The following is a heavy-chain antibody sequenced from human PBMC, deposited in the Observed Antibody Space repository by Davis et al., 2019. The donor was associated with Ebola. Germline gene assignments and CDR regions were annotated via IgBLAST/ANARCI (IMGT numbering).Heavy chain of an antibody. V-gene: IGHV1-69*04. CDR2: IIPILGIA. J-gene: IGHJ3*02. Sequence: SVKVSCKASGGTFSSYAISWVRQAPGQGLEWMGRIIPILGIANYAQKFQGRVTITADESTSTAYMELSSLRSEDTAVYYCAEYSSSSWGLAFDIWGQGTMVTVSS. CDR3: AEYSSSSWGLAFDI. D-gene: IGHD6-6*01. CDR1: GGTFSSYA.